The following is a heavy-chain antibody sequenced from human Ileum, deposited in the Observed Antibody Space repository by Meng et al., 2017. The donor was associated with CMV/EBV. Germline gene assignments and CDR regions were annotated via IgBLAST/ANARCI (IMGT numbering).Heavy chain of an antibody. CDR2: IDHSGST. J-gene: IGHJ5*02. Sequence: VPLAQCGAGLLKPSETLFLTCAVYGGPFCGYYWNWIRPSTGRGLEWIGEIDHSGSTNCIPSLKSRVTMSVDTPNNQFSLKLSSVTAADTAVYYCARGRWRGYISGYMYNWFDPWGQGTLVTVSS. CDR3: ARGRWRGYISGYMYNWFDP. V-gene: IGHV4-34*01. D-gene: IGHD5-18*01. CDR1: GGPFCGYY.